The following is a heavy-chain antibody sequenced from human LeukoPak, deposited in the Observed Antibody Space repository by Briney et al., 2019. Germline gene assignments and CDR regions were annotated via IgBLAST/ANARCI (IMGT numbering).Heavy chain of an antibody. CDR1: GFTFSSYW. V-gene: IGHV3-7*01. J-gene: IGHJ2*01. Sequence: GGSLRLSCAASGFTFSSYWMSWVRQAPGKGLEWVANIKQDGSEKDFVDSVKGRFTISRDNAKNSLYLQMNSLRAEDTAVYYCARERRWLQPIFDIWGRGTLVTVSS. D-gene: IGHD5-24*01. CDR3: ARERRWLQPIFDI. CDR2: IKQDGSEK.